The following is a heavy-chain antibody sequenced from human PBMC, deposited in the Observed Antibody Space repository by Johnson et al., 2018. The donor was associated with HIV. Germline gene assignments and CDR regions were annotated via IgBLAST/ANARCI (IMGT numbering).Heavy chain of an antibody. CDR1: GLNFSDSS. V-gene: IGHV3-30*04. CDR2: ISFDGSTK. J-gene: IGHJ3*02. CDR3: ARGRIGMNVADLRGGGFDI. Sequence: QVQLVESGGGVVQPETSMRLSCAAFGLNFSDSSMHWVRQAPGKGLEWVAVISFDGSTKYHADSVKGRFTISRDNSNNTLYLQVTSLRVEDTAVYFCARGRIGMNVADLRGGGFDIWGQGTMVTVSS. D-gene: IGHD2-21*01.